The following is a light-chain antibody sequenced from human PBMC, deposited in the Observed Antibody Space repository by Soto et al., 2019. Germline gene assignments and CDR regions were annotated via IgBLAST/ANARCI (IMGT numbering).Light chain of an antibody. Sequence: ETVMTQSPGTLSVSLGERATLSCRASQSFSIHLAWYQQKPGQAPRLLIYDTSTRATGIPDRFSGTGPETDFTLTISRLEPEDFAVYYCQQYDNSPITFGQGTRREIK. CDR3: QQYDNSPIT. CDR1: QSFSIH. J-gene: IGKJ5*01. CDR2: DTS. V-gene: IGKV3-20*01.